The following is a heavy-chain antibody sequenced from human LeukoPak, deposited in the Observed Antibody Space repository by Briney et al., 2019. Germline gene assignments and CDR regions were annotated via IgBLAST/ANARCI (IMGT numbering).Heavy chain of an antibody. V-gene: IGHV3-48*01. J-gene: IGHJ4*02. Sequence: GGSLRLSCAASRFTFSSYSMNWVRQAPGKGLECISYISYSSSMIYYADSVKGRFTISRDNAKNSLYLQMNSLRAEDTAVFYCAKGAFRNYGSGSFAPLDFWGQGTLVTVSS. D-gene: IGHD3-10*01. CDR1: RFTFSSYS. CDR3: AKGAFRNYGSGSFAPLDF. CDR2: ISYSSSMI.